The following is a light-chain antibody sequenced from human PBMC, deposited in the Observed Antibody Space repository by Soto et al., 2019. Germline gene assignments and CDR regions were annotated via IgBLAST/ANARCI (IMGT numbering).Light chain of an antibody. V-gene: IGLV2-14*01. Sequence: QSALTQPTSVSGSPGQSITLSCTGTSSDFGGNHYVSWYQHYPGKAPKLMIYEVSNRPSGVSHLFSGSKSGNTASLIISGLQAEDEADYYCSSYTSIGTLVVFGGGTKLTVL. CDR1: SSDFGGNHY. CDR2: EVS. CDR3: SSYTSIGTLVV. J-gene: IGLJ2*01.